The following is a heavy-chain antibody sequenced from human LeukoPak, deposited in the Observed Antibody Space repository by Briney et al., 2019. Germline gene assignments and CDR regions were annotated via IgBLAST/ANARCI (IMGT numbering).Heavy chain of an antibody. CDR1: GFTFSRYA. CDR2: ISGSGVST. D-gene: IGHD2-2*01. Sequence: GASLRLSCAASGFTFSRYAMSWVRQAPGKGLEWVSGISGSGVSTYYADSVKGRFTISRDNAKNTLYLQMNSLRAEDTAVYYCAKDGWSSTCCFFDYWGQGTLVTVSS. J-gene: IGHJ4*02. V-gene: IGHV3-23*01. CDR3: AKDGWSSTCCFFDY.